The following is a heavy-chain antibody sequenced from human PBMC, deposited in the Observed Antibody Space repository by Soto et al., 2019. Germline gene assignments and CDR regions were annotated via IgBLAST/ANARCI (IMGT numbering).Heavy chain of an antibody. CDR1: GGSISSYY. D-gene: IGHD2-2*01. V-gene: IGHV4-59*01. CDR3: AGVVPAADYGMDV. CDR2: IYYSGST. J-gene: IGHJ6*02. Sequence: SETLSLTCTVSGGSISSYYWSWIRQPPGKGLEWIGYIYYSGSTNYNPSLKSRVTISVDTSKNQFSLKLSSVTAADTAVYYCAGVVPAADYGMDVWGQGTPVTVYS.